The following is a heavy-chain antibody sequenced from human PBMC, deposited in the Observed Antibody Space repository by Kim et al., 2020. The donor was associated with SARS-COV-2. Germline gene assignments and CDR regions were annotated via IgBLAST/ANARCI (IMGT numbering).Heavy chain of an antibody. V-gene: IGHV3-23*01. CDR1: GFTFSSSA. Sequence: GGSLRLSCAASGFTFSSSAMSWVRQAPGKGLEWVSTVTGSGDKTYYADSVKGRFTISRDNSKNMLYLQMSSLRVEDTARYYCAKSYPTNPTGNWGQGALV. CDR3: AKSYPTNPTGN. D-gene: IGHD4-4*01. CDR2: VTGSGDKT. J-gene: IGHJ4*02.